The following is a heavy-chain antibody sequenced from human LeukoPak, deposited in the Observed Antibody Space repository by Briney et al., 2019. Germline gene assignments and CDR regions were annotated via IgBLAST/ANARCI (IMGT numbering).Heavy chain of an antibody. V-gene: IGHV3-23*01. J-gene: IGHJ4*02. D-gene: IGHD2-21*01. CDR1: GFTFSSYA. CDR2: VSGDGGTT. Sequence: GGSLRLSCAASGFTFSSYAMSWVRQAPGKGLEWVSIVSGDGGTTIHADSVRGRFAISRDNSKNTLYLQMNSLRVEDTALYYCVKKYCGSANCHFDYWGQGTLVTVSS. CDR3: VKKYCGSANCHFDY.